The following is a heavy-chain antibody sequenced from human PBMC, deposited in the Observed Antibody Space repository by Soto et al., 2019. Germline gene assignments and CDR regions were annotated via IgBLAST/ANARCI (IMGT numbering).Heavy chain of an antibody. CDR3: ARIRYYYDSSGYYADY. Sequence: SGPTLVNPTGTLTLTCTVSGFSLSNARMGVSWIRQPPGKALEWLAHIFSNDEKSYSTSLKSRLTISKDTSKSQVVLTMTNMDPVDTATYYCARIRYYYDSSGYYADYWGQGTLVTVSS. D-gene: IGHD3-22*01. CDR1: GFSLSNARMG. J-gene: IGHJ4*02. V-gene: IGHV2-26*01. CDR2: IFSNDEK.